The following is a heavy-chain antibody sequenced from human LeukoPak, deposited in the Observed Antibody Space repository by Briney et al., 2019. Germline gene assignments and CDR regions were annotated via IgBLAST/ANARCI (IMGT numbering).Heavy chain of an antibody. CDR1: GFTFSSYG. V-gene: IGHV3-30*18. D-gene: IGHD3-22*01. CDR2: ISYDGSNK. CDR3: AKYGSYNYYDRSPDY. Sequence: PGGSLILSCAASGFTFSSYGMHWVRQAPGKGLEWVAVISYDGSNKYYADSVKGRFTISRDNSKNTLYLQMNSLRAEDTAVYFCAKYGSYNYYDRSPDYWGQGTLVTVSS. J-gene: IGHJ4*02.